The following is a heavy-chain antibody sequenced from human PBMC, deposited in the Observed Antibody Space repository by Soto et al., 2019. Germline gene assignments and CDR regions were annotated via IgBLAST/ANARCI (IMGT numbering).Heavy chain of an antibody. V-gene: IGHV3-23*01. J-gene: IGHJ4*02. CDR2: ISGGGGT. Sequence: GGSLRLSCAASGFTFSNYAMSWVRQAPGKGLEWVSDISGGGGTYYADSVKGRFTISRDNSKDTLYLHMNSLRVEDTAMYYCAKEGRAGWYWGQGTLVTVSS. CDR1: GFTFSNYA. D-gene: IGHD2-15*01. CDR3: AKEGRAGWY.